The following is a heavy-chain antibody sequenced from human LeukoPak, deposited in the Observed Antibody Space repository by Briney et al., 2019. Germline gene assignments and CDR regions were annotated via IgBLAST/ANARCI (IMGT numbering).Heavy chain of an antibody. Sequence: PSETLSLTCTVSGGSISSYHRSWIRQPPGKGLEWIGYIYSSGSTNYNPSLESRVTIPVDTSKNQFSLKLSSVTAADTAVYYCARLGYTSNWYKIDYWGQGTLVTVSS. D-gene: IGHD6-13*01. CDR1: GGSISSYH. CDR3: ARLGYTSNWYKIDY. CDR2: IYSSGST. J-gene: IGHJ4*02. V-gene: IGHV4-59*08.